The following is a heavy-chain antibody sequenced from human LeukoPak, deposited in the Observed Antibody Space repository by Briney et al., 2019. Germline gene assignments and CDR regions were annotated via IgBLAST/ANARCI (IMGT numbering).Heavy chain of an antibody. CDR3: ARGGLVRGSLNSLSAFDI. D-gene: IGHD3-10*01. Sequence: SQTLSLTCAISGDSVSSTSAGWNWIRQSPSRGLEWLGRTFYRSEWSIDYAVSVKSRITINPDTSKNQFSLQLKSVTPEDTAVYYCARGGLVRGSLNSLSAFDIWGQGTVITVSS. J-gene: IGHJ3*02. CDR1: GDSVSSTSAG. CDR2: TFYRSEWSI. V-gene: IGHV6-1*01.